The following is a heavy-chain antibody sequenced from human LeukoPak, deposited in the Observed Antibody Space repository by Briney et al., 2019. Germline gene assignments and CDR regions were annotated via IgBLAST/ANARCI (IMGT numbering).Heavy chain of an antibody. CDR1: GFTFSSYA. Sequence: GGSLRLSCAASGFTFSSYAMSWVRQAPGKGLEWVSSISGSGGSTYYADSVKGRFTTSRDNSKNTLYLQMNSLRAEDTAVYYCAKQGPVVPAATGYWGQGTLVTVSS. CDR3: AKQGPVVPAATGY. V-gene: IGHV3-23*01. J-gene: IGHJ4*02. D-gene: IGHD2-2*01. CDR2: ISGSGGST.